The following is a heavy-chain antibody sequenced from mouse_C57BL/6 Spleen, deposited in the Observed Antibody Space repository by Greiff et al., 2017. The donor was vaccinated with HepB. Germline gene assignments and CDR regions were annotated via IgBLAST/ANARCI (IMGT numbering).Heavy chain of an antibody. J-gene: IGHJ1*03. CDR3: ARGGSDWYFDV. CDR1: GYSFTGYY. V-gene: IGHV1-42*01. Sequence: EVKLMESGPELVKPGASVKISCKASGYSFTGYYMNWVKQSPEKSLEWIGEINPSTGGTTYNQKFKAKATLTVDKSSSTAYMQLKSLTSEDSAVYYCARGGSDWYFDVWGTGTTVTVSS. D-gene: IGHD1-1*01. CDR2: INPSTGGT.